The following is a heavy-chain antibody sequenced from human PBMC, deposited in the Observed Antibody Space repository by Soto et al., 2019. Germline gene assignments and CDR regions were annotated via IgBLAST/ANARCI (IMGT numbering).Heavy chain of an antibody. D-gene: IGHD3-10*01. CDR2: ISAYNGNT. J-gene: IGHJ4*02. Sequence: QVQLVQSGAEVKKPGASVKVSCKASGYTFTSYGSSWVRQAHGQGLEWMGWISAYNGNTNYAQTLQGRVTMTTDTSTSTAYMELRSLRSDDTAVYYCARDSDRPHFLSSFPGECFDYWGQGTLVTVSS. CDR3: ARDSDRPHFLSSFPGECFDY. V-gene: IGHV1-18*01. CDR1: GYTFTSYG.